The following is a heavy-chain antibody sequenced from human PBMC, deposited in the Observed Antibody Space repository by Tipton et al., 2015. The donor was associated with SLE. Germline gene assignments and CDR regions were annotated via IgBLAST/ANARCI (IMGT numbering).Heavy chain of an antibody. Sequence: SLRLSCAASGFDFNNFAVHWVRQAPGKGLEWVALVSYDGNSKYYADSVKGRFTISRDSSKNTLSLQMNSLRAEDTALYFCARGDSSNWRYFDYWGQGTLVSVSS. V-gene: IGHV3-30*04. J-gene: IGHJ4*02. CDR2: VSYDGNSK. CDR3: ARGDSSNWRYFDY. CDR1: GFDFNNFA. D-gene: IGHD3-22*01.